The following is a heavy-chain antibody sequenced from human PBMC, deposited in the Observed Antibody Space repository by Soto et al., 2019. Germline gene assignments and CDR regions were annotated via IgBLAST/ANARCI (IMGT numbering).Heavy chain of an antibody. D-gene: IGHD1-26*01. J-gene: IGHJ4*02. Sequence: QVQLVQSGAEVKKPGASVKVSCKASGYTFTSYGISWVRQAPGQGLEWMGWISAYNGNTNYAQKLQGRVTMTTDTSTGTDYMDMRSLLADDAAAYYCAQDCGSYSYWGQGTLVTVSS. CDR1: GYTFTSYG. CDR3: AQDCGSYSY. V-gene: IGHV1-18*01. CDR2: ISAYNGNT.